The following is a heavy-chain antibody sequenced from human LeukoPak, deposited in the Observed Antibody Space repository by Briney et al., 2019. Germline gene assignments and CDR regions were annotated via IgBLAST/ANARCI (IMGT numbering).Heavy chain of an antibody. V-gene: IGHV3-30*02. J-gene: IGHJ4*02. CDR1: GFTFSSNG. CDR2: MRSDGSHE. D-gene: IGHD3-10*01. Sequence: PGGSLRLSCATSGFTFSSNGVHWARQAPGKGLEWVAFMRSDGSHEEYAESVKGRFAISRDNFKNTVHLQMNSLRFGDTAVYYCAKAFGSGSYIIDHWGRGTLVTVSS. CDR3: AKAFGSGSYIIDH.